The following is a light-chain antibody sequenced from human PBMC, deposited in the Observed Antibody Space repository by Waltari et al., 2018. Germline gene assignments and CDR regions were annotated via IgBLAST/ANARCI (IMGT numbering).Light chain of an antibody. CDR2: AAS. CDR3: QQLNSYRT. V-gene: IGKV1-9*01. CDR1: QGITNY. Sequence: DIQLTQSPSFLSASVGDRVTITCRASQGITNYLAWYQQKPGKAPELLIYAASSLQSGVPSRFSGSGSGTEFTLTIGGLQPEDFATYYCQQLNSYRTFGQGTKVDIK. J-gene: IGKJ1*01.